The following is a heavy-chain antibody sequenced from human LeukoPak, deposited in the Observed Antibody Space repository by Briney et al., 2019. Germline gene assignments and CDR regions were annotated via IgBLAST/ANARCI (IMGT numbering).Heavy chain of an antibody. V-gene: IGHV3-23*01. J-gene: IGHJ4*02. CDR3: AKVMTRTMVRGVPPSDY. CDR2: ISGSGGST. Sequence: GGSLRLSCAASGLTFSSYAMSWVRQAPGKGLKWVSAISGSGGSTYYADSVKGRFTISRDNSKNTLYLQMNSLRAEDTAVYYCAKVMTRTMVRGVPPSDYWGQGTLVTVSS. D-gene: IGHD3-10*01. CDR1: GLTFSSYA.